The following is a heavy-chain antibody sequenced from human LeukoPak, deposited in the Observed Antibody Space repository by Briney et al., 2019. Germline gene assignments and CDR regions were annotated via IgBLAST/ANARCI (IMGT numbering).Heavy chain of an antibody. J-gene: IGHJ3*02. V-gene: IGHV1-69*04. CDR1: GGTFSSYA. CDR3: ARHIVVVTAIPAFDI. Sequence: SVKVSCKASGGTFSSYAISWVRQAPGQGLECMGRIIPILGIANYAQKFQGRVTITADKSTSTAYMELSSLRSEDTAVYYCARHIVVVTAIPAFDIWGQGTMVTVSS. D-gene: IGHD2-21*02. CDR2: IIPILGIA.